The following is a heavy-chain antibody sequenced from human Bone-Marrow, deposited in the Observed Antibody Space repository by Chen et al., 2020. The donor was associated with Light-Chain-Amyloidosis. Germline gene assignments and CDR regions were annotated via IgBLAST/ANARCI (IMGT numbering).Heavy chain of an antibody. CDR2: ISAKTTYI. D-gene: IGHD3-9*01. CDR1: GFPFNSYG. Sequence: EVQLVESGGGLVKPGGSLRLSCAGSGFPFNSYGMNWVRQAPGKGLAWVASISAKTTYIYYADSVRGRFTISRDDAKKSVFLQMSNLRAGDTGVYYCARIPYDILATGMDVWGQGTTVTVAS. V-gene: IGHV3-21*02. CDR3: ARIPYDILATGMDV. J-gene: IGHJ6*02.